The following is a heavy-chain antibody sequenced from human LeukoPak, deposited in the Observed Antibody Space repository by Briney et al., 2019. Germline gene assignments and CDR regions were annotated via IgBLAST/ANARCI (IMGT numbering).Heavy chain of an antibody. CDR2: VRFNGGNE. V-gene: IGHV3-30*02. Sequence: GGSLRLSCTASGFALSSYGMHWVRQAPGKGLEWLAFVRFNGGNEYYADSVKGRFTISRDTSKNTLFLQMKSLRVEDTAVYSCARESNSGCHSGGPKYWGLGTLVTVSS. CDR1: GFALSSYG. J-gene: IGHJ4*02. D-gene: IGHD1-26*01. CDR3: ARESNSGCHSGGPKY.